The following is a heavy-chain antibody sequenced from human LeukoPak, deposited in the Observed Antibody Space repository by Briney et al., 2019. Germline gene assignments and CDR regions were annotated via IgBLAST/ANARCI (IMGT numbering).Heavy chain of an antibody. J-gene: IGHJ4*02. CDR2: IRIKADGGTI. V-gene: IGHV3-15*01. CDR1: GFTFSDVW. Sequence: PGGSLRLSCAASGFTFSDVWMSWVRQAPGKGLEWVGRIRIKADGGTIDYAASVKDRFTISRDDSKNMLYLQMNSLKTEDTAVYYCTTVSAGYYMFDHWGQGTLVAVSS. CDR3: TTVSAGYYMFDH. D-gene: IGHD3-9*01.